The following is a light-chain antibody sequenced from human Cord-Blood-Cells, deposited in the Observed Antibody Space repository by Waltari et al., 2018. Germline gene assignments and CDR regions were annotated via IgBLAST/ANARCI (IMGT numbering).Light chain of an antibody. CDR2: DNN. CDR3: GTWDSSLSAVV. J-gene: IGLJ2*01. CDR1: SSNIGNNY. Sequence: QSVLTQPPSVSAAPGQKVTISCSGSSSNIGNNYVSWYQQLPGTAPKLLIYDNNKRPSGLPARSAGSKSGTSATLGITGLQTGDEADYYCGTWDSSLSAVVFGGGTKLTVL. V-gene: IGLV1-51*01.